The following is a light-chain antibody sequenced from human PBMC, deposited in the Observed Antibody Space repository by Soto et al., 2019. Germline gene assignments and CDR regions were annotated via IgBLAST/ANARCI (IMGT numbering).Light chain of an antibody. J-gene: IGKJ1*01. CDR3: QQSYSTPLT. CDR2: AAS. CDR1: LRIGTY. Sequence: DIRMTQSPSSLSASVGDRVTITCRTSLRIGTYLNWFQQKPGKAPKILIYAASSLHSGVPSRFSGSGSGTDFSLTISSLQPEDFATYYCQQSYSTPLTFGQGTKVDIK. V-gene: IGKV1-39*01.